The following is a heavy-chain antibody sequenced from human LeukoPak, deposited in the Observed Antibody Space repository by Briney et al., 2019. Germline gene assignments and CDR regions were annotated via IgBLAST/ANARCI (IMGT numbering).Heavy chain of an antibody. CDR3: ASCSGGSCAPHGLDV. CDR2: ISSSGSTI. V-gene: IGHV3-11*04. J-gene: IGHJ6*04. Sequence: GGSLRLSCAPSGFTFSDYYMSWIRQAPGKGLEWVSYISSSGSTIYYADSVKGRFTISRDNAKNSLYLQMNSLRAEDTAVYYCASCSGGSCAPHGLDVWGKGTTVTVSS. CDR1: GFTFSDYY. D-gene: IGHD2-15*01.